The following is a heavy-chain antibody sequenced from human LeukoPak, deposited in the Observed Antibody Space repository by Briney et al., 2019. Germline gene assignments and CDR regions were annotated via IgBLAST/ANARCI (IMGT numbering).Heavy chain of an antibody. J-gene: IGHJ4*02. D-gene: IGHD4/OR15-4a*01. CDR2: FYNDNT. CDR3: ARRAGAYSHPYDY. V-gene: IGHV3-53*01. CDR1: GFTVSSNS. Sequence: PGGSLSLSCTVSGFTVSSNSVICVPGAPGKGLEWCSFFYNDNTHYTDPVKGRLSISRDNSKNTLNLQMNSLRAEDTAVYYCARRAGAYSHPYDYWGQGTLVTVSS.